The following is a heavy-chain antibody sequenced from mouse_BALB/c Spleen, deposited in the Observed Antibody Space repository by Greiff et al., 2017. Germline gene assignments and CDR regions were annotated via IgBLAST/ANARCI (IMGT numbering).Heavy chain of an antibody. Sequence: EVHLVESGGGLVKPGGSLKLSCAASGFTFSDYYMYWVRQTPEKRLEWVATISDGGSYTYYPDSVKGRFTISRDNAKNNLYLQMSSLKSEDTAMYYCARGGTYGNYGGYAMDYWGQGTSVTVSS. CDR1: GFTFSDYY. J-gene: IGHJ4*01. CDR2: ISDGGSYT. D-gene: IGHD2-10*02. V-gene: IGHV5-4*02. CDR3: ARGGTYGNYGGYAMDY.